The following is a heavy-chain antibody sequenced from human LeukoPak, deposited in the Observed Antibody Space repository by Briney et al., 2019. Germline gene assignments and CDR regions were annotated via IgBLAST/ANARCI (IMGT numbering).Heavy chain of an antibody. D-gene: IGHD6-19*01. CDR3: ARNRRSRIAVAGTGFDY. J-gene: IGHJ4*02. V-gene: IGHV4-59*01. Sequence: SETLSLTCTVSGGPISSYYWSWIRQPPGKGLEWIGYIYYSGSTNYNPSLKSRVTISVDTSKNQFSLKLSSVTAADTAVYYCARNRRSRIAVAGTGFDYWGQGTLVTVSS. CDR2: IYYSGST. CDR1: GGPISSYY.